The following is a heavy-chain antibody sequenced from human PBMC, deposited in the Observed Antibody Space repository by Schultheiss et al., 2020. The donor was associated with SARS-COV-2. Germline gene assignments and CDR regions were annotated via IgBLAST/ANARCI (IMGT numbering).Heavy chain of an antibody. CDR3: ARERIVVVPAAIRGGYWFDP. V-gene: IGHV4-4*07. CDR1: GGSISSYY. Sequence: SETMSLTCTVSGGSISSYYWSWIRQPAGKGLEWIGRIYTSGSTNYNPSLKSRVTMSVDTSKNQVSLKLSSVTAADTAVYYCARERIVVVPAAIRGGYWFDPWGQGTLVTVSS. CDR2: IYTSGST. D-gene: IGHD2-2*02. J-gene: IGHJ5*02.